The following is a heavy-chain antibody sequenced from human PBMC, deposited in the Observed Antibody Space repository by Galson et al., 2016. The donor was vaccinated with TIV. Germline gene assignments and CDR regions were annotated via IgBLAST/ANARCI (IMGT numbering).Heavy chain of an antibody. Sequence: SLRLSCAASGFTFSTYAMNWVRQAPGKGLEWVSGIVGTGGTTYYADSVKGRFTISRDNSKNTLYLQMNSLRAEDTAVYHCAKRKNYGGDAFDLWGQGTLVTVSS. D-gene: IGHD4-23*01. CDR1: GFTFSTYA. CDR2: IVGTGGTT. J-gene: IGHJ3*01. CDR3: AKRKNYGGDAFDL. V-gene: IGHV3-23*01.